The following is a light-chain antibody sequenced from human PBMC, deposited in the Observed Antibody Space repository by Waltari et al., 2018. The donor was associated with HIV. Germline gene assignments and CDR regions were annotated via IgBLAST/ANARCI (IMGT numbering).Light chain of an antibody. V-gene: IGLV9-49*02. CDR2: VGTGVILN. CDR1: SGYSTYK. Sequence: QPVLTQPPSTSASLGASVTLTCTLNSGYSTYKVDWYQQRPGFGPRVMWRVGTGVILNPKGDGTPEHFPILGSGLNRYVAIKSIQDGDYGAYLCGADHGIGPNFILVFGTGTSFTVL. CDR3: GADHGIGPNFILV. J-gene: IGLJ1*01.